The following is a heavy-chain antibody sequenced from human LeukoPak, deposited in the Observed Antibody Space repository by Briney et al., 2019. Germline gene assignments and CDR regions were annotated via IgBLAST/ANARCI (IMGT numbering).Heavy chain of an antibody. CDR2: FYYSGREYT. CDR1: GGSISTYF. CDR3: ARDGNSGRAFDN. J-gene: IGHJ4*02. V-gene: IGHV4-59*01. Sequence: SETLFLTCSAPGGSISTYFWSWIRQPPGQGQEWIGFFYYSGREYTTYRPYLECRVTMSLDTTKNQFSRELSSVTAADTAVYYCARDGNSGRAFDNWGQGTLVTVSS. D-gene: IGHD4-23*01.